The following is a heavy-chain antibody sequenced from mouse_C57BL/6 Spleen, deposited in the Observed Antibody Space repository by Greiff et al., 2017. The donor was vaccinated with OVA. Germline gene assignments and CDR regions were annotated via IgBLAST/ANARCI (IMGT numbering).Heavy chain of an antibody. V-gene: IGHV1-81*01. CDR1: GYTFTSYG. J-gene: IGHJ3*01. Sequence: QVQLQQSGAELARPGASVKLSCKASGYTFTSYGISWVKQRPGQGFEWIGEIYPRSGNTYYNEKFKGKATLTADKSSSTAYMELRSLTSEDSAVDCCASGDYDYDGFAYWGQGTLVTVSA. D-gene: IGHD2-4*01. CDR3: ASGDYDYDGFAY. CDR2: IYPRSGNT.